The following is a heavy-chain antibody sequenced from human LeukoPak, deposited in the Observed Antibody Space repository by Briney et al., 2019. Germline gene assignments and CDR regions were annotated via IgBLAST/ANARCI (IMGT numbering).Heavy chain of an antibody. Sequence: GGSLRLSCAASGFTFRRYGLYWVRQAPGKGLEWVAFIHYDGSDKYYADSVKGRFTISRDNSKSTLYLQMNSLRAEDTAIYYCATYRQVLLPFESWGQGTLVTVSS. D-gene: IGHD2-8*02. CDR2: IHYDGSDK. CDR1: GFTFRRYG. J-gene: IGHJ4*02. CDR3: ATYRQVLLPFES. V-gene: IGHV3-30*02.